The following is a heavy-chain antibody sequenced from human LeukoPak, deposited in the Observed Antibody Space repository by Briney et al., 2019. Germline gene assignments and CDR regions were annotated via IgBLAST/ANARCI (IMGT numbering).Heavy chain of an antibody. V-gene: IGHV3-64*01. CDR1: GFPFSSYA. J-gene: IGHJ4*02. Sequence: GGSLRLSCAASGFPFSSYAIHWVRQAPGKGLEYVSAINSNGDNTYYATSVKGRFTISRDNSNNTVSLQMGSLRAEDMAVYYCAIGRRGGSVLVIKSLDYWGQGTLVTVSS. D-gene: IGHD3-9*01. CDR2: INSNGDNT. CDR3: AIGRRGGSVLVIKSLDY.